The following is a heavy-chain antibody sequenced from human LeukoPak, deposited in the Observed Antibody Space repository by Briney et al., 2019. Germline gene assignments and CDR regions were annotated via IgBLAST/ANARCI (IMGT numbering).Heavy chain of an antibody. D-gene: IGHD4-17*01. CDR1: GGSISSSSYY. CDR2: IYYSGST. Sequence: SETLSLTCTVSGGSISSSSYYWGWIRQPPGKGLEWIAYIYYSGSTNYNPSPKSRVTILVDTSKNQFSLKLSSVTAADTAVYYCARQGYGDYWSGFDPWGQGTLVTVSS. V-gene: IGHV4-61*05. J-gene: IGHJ5*02. CDR3: ARQGYGDYWSGFDP.